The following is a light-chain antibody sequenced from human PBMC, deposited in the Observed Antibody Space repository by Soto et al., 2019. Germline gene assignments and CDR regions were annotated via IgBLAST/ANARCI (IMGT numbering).Light chain of an antibody. Sequence: QSALTQAASVSGSPGQSITISCTGTSSDVGGYNYVSWYQHHPGKAPKLRIYDVSNRPSGVSIRFSGSKSDNTASLTISGLQPEVEADYHCSSYTTSNTRQIVFGTGTKLTVL. J-gene: IGLJ1*01. CDR2: DVS. V-gene: IGLV2-14*03. CDR1: SSDVGGYNY. CDR3: SSYTTSNTRQIV.